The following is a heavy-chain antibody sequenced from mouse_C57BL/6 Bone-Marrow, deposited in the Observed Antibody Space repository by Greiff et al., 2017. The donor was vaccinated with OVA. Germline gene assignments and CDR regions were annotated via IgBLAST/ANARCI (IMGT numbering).Heavy chain of an antibody. J-gene: IGHJ3*01. CDR3: ARHAMVAY. V-gene: IGHV5-2*01. Sequence: EVQLQESGGGLVQPGESLKLSCESNEYEFPSHDMSWVRKTPDKRLELVAAINSAGGSTYYPDTMEGRFIISRDNTKKTLYLQMSSLRSEDTALYYCARHAMVAYWGQGTLVTVSA. CDR1: EYEFPSHD. D-gene: IGHD2-3*01. CDR2: INSAGGST.